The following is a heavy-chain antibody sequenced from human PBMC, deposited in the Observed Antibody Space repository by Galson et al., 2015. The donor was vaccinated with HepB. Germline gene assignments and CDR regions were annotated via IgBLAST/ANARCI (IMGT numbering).Heavy chain of an antibody. CDR3: ARDRRYYDSSGYYEYYYYYYGMDV. Sequence: SLRLSCAASGFTFSSYGMHWVRQAPGKGLEWVAVIWYDGSNKYYADSVKGRFTISRDNSKNTLYLQMNSLRAEDTAVYYCARDRRYYDSSGYYEYYYYYYGMDVWGQGTTVTVSS. CDR2: IWYDGSNK. CDR1: GFTFSSYG. D-gene: IGHD3-22*01. J-gene: IGHJ6*02. V-gene: IGHV3-33*08.